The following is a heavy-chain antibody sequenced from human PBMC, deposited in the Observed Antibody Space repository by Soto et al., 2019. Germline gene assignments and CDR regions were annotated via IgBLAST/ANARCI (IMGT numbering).Heavy chain of an antibody. CDR3: AKGRDHVAVDVYYYYYMDV. CDR1: GFTFSSYA. J-gene: IGHJ6*03. Sequence: GGSLRLSCAASGFTFSSYAMSWVRQAPGKGLEWVSAISGSGGSTYYADSVKGRFTISRDNSKNTLYLQMNSLRAEDTAVYYCAKGRDHVAVDVYYYYYMDVWGKGTTVTVSS. CDR2: ISGSGGST. V-gene: IGHV3-23*01. D-gene: IGHD6-19*01.